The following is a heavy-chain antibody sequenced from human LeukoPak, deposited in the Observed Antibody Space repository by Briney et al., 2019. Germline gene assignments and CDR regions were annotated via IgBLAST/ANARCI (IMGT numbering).Heavy chain of an antibody. V-gene: IGHV4-31*03. Sequence: PSETLSLTCTVSGGSISSGGYYWSWIRQHPGKGLEWIGYIYYSGSTYYNPSLKSRVTISVDSSKNQFSLKLTSVTAADTAVYYCATLGEYYDSSGYYYNWGQGTLVTVSS. CDR2: IYYSGST. CDR3: ATLGEYYDSSGYYYN. J-gene: IGHJ4*02. D-gene: IGHD3-22*01. CDR1: GGSISSGGYY.